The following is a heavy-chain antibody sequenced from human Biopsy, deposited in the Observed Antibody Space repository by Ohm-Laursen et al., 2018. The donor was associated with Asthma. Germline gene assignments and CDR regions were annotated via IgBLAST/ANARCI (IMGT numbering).Heavy chain of an antibody. CDR3: AKRRGYSDLTDFDH. D-gene: IGHD3-3*01. CDR1: GLTFRNYG. CDR2: ISFDGSTK. Sequence: SLRLSCTASGLTFRNYGMLWVRQAPGKGLEWVALISFDGSTKYFADSVKGRFTISRDNAKSTLYLQMNRLRTDDTAVYFCAKRRGYSDLTDFDHWGQGTLVTVSS. J-gene: IGHJ4*02. V-gene: IGHV3-30*18.